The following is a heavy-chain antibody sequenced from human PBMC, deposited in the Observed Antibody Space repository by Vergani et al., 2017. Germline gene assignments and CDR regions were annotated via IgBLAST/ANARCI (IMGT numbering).Heavy chain of an antibody. V-gene: IGHV5-51*01. D-gene: IGHD6-19*01. J-gene: IGHJ4*02. Sequence: EVQLVQSGAEVKKPGESLKISCKGSGYSFTSYWIGWVRQMPGKGLEWMGIIYPGHYDTRYSPSFQGQVTISVDETINTVFLQWSSLKASDTAMYYCARISVSGSFEEYFDYWGQGTLVTVSS. CDR2: IYPGHYDT. CDR1: GYSFTSYW. CDR3: ARISVSGSFEEYFDY.